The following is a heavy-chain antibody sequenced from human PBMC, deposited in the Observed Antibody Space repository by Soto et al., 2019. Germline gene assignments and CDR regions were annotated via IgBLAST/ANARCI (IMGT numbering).Heavy chain of an antibody. CDR3: ARDLQLIYSSSSWGRAQRRGLSLTFDY. Sequence: PGGSLRLSCAASGFTFSSYAMHWVRQAPGKGLEWVAVISYDGSNKYYADSVKGRFTISRDNSKNTLYLQMNSLRAEDTAVYYCARDLQLIYSSSSWGRAQRRGLSLTFDYWGQGTLVTVSS. CDR1: GFTFSSYA. V-gene: IGHV3-30-3*01. CDR2: ISYDGSNK. J-gene: IGHJ4*02. D-gene: IGHD6-6*01.